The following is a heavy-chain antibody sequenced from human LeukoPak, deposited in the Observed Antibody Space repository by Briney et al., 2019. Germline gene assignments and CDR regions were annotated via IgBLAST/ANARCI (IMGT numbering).Heavy chain of an antibody. V-gene: IGHV4-34*01. J-gene: IGHJ5*02. D-gene: IGHD3-10*01. CDR2: IYYSGST. Sequence: SETLSLTCAVYGGSFSGYYWSWIRQPPGKGLEWIGSIYYSGSTYYNPSLKSRVTISVDTSKNQFSLKLSSVTAADTAVYYCARRGVGSGKPNRWFDPWGQGTLVTVSS. CDR3: ARRGVGSGKPNRWFDP. CDR1: GGSFSGYY.